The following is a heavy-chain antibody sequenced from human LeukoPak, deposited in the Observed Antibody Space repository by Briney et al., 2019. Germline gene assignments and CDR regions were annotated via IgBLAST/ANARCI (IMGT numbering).Heavy chain of an antibody. V-gene: IGHV4-34*01. CDR3: ARRIVVVTSYAFDI. J-gene: IGHJ3*02. CDR2: INHSGST. D-gene: IGHD2-21*02. Sequence: PSETLSLTCAVYGGSFSGYYWSWIRQPPGKGLEWIGEINHSGSTNYNPSLKSRVTISVDTSKNQFSLKLSSVTAADTAVYYCARRIVVVTSYAFDIWGQGTMVTVSS. CDR1: GGSFSGYY.